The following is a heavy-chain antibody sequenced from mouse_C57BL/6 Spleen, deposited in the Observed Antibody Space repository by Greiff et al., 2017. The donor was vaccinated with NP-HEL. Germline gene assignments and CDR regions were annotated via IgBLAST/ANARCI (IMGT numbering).Heavy chain of an antibody. D-gene: IGHD1-1*01. V-gene: IGHV14-4*01. CDR3: TLNYYGSREGYFDY. J-gene: IGHJ2*01. Sequence: EVKLMESGAELVRPGASVKLSCTASGFNIKDDYMHWVKQRPEQGLEWIGWIDPENGDTEYASKFQGKATITADTSSNTAYLQLSSLTSEDTAVYYCTLNYYGSREGYFDYWGQGTTLTVSS. CDR2: IDPENGDT. CDR1: GFNIKDDY.